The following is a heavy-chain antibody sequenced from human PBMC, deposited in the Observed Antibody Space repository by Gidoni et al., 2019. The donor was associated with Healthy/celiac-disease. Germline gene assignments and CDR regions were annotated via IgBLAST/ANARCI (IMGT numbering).Heavy chain of an antibody. V-gene: IGHV3-43*01. J-gene: IGHJ4*02. Sequence: EVQLVESGGVVVQPGGSLRLSCAASGFTFDDYTMHWVRQAPGKGLECVSLISWDGGSTYYADSVKGRFTISRDNSKNSLYLQMNSLRTEDTALYYCAKDRANYYGSGSYDYWGQGTLVTVSS. D-gene: IGHD3-10*01. CDR1: GFTFDDYT. CDR2: ISWDGGST. CDR3: AKDRANYYGSGSYDY.